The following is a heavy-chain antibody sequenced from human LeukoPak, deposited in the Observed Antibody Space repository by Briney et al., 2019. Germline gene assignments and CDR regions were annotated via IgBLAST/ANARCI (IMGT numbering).Heavy chain of an antibody. Sequence: SSETLSLTCAVYGGSFSGYYWSWIRQPPGKGLEWIGEINHSGSTNYNPSLKSRVTISVDTSKNQFSLKLSSVTAADTAVYYCARGQWLVRFFDYWGQGTLVTVSS. D-gene: IGHD6-19*01. CDR3: ARGQWLVRFFDY. V-gene: IGHV4-34*01. J-gene: IGHJ4*02. CDR2: INHSGST. CDR1: GGSFSGYY.